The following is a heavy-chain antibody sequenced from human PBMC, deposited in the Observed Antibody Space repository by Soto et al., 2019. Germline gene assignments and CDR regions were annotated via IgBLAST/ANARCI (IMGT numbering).Heavy chain of an antibody. CDR2: ISYDGSNK. J-gene: IGHJ4*02. CDR1: GFTFSSYG. V-gene: IGHV3-30*03. D-gene: IGHD3-3*01. CDR3: AAVLRFLEWLFPLTDY. Sequence: GGSLRLSCAASGFTFSSYGMHWVRQAPGKGLEWVAVISYDGSNKYYADSVKGRFTISRDNSKNTLYLQMNSLRAEDTAVYYCAAVLRFLEWLFPLTDYWGQGTLVTVSS.